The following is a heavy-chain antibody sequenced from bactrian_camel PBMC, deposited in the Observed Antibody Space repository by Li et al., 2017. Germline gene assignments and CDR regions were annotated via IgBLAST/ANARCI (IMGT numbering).Heavy chain of an antibody. D-gene: IGHD1*01. V-gene: IGHV3-3*01. J-gene: IGHJ6*01. CDR1: QFSFRGNA. Sequence: HVQLVESGGGLAEAGGNLTLSCSASQFSFRGNAVAWFRQDPGKEREPVATIYLHGPMTWYADSVRGRFAISRDNPKKEIVYLQMDNLKPEDTSIYYCATTRGFRDPPRTPYFKSWGQGTQVTVS. CDR3: ATTRGFRDPPRTPYFKS. CDR2: IYLHGPMT.